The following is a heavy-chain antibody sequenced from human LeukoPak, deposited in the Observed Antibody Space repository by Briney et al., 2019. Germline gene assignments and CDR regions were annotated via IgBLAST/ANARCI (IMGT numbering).Heavy chain of an antibody. Sequence: GGSLRLSCAASGFTFSSYAMHWVRQAPGKGLEWVAVISSDGSNKYYTDSVKGRFTIYRDNSKNTLYLQMNSLRAEDTAVYYCARDLYDSSGYFDYWGQGTLVTVSS. J-gene: IGHJ4*02. CDR2: ISSDGSNK. D-gene: IGHD3-22*01. V-gene: IGHV3-30*04. CDR3: ARDLYDSSGYFDY. CDR1: GFTFSSYA.